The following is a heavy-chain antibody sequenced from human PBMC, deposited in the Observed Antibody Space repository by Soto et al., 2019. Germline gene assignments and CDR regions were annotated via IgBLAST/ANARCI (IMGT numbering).Heavy chain of an antibody. J-gene: IGHJ4*02. D-gene: IGHD3-22*01. CDR3: AKVSSPDAIVEELFDY. V-gene: IGHV3-30*18. CDR2: ISYDGSNK. CDR1: GFTSSSYG. Sequence: PGGSLRLSCAASGFTSSSYGMHWVRQAPGKGLEWVAVISYDGSNKYYADSVKGRFTISRDNSENTLYLQMNSLRAEDTAVYYCAKVSSPDAIVEELFDYWGQGTLVTVSS.